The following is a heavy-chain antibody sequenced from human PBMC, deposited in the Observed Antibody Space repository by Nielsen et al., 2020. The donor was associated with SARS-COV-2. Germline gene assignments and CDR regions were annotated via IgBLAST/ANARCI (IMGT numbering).Heavy chain of an antibody. Sequence: SETLSPTCAVSGGSVSSNDWWSWVRQPPGKGLEWIGELYHSGTTNYDPSLKSRVTISVDKSKNQFSLKLTSVTAADTAIYCCARGHTVVVPSPVLGLGPFYYSYSMDVWGKGTTVTVSS. CDR3: ARGHTVVVPSPVLGLGPFYYSYSMDV. V-gene: IGHV4-4*01. D-gene: IGHD2-21*01. J-gene: IGHJ6*03. CDR1: GGSVSSNDW. CDR2: LYHSGTT.